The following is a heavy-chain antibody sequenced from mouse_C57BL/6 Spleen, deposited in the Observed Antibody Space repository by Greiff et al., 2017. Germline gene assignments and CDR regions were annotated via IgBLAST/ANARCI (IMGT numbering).Heavy chain of an antibody. Sequence: VQLQQPGAELVKPGASVKVSCKASGYTFTSYWMHWVKQRPGQGLEWIGRIHPSDSGTSYNQKFKGKAPLTVDKSSSTAYMQHINRTTEDSAVYYCAVTGYDSNAWFAYWGQGTLVTVSA. CDR3: AVTGYDSNAWFAY. CDR1: GYTFTSYW. CDR2: IHPSDSGT. J-gene: IGHJ3*01. D-gene: IGHD2-5*01. V-gene: IGHV1-74*01.